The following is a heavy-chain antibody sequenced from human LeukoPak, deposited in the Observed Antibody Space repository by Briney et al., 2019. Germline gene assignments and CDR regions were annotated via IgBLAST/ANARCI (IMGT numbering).Heavy chain of an antibody. Sequence: SETLSLTCTVSGGSISYYYWSWIRQPPGKGLEWIGYIYYSGSTNYNPSLKSRVTISVDTSKNQFSLKLSSVTAADTAVYYCARLSLWFGEFQFDYWGQGTLVTVSS. J-gene: IGHJ4*02. CDR3: ARLSLWFGEFQFDY. CDR1: GGSISYYY. D-gene: IGHD3-10*01. CDR2: IYYSGST. V-gene: IGHV4-59*01.